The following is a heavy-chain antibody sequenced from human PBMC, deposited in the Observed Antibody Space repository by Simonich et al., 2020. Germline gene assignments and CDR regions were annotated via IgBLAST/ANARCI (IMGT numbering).Heavy chain of an antibody. D-gene: IGHD7-27*01. V-gene: IGHV3-30*07. Sequence: QVQLVESGGGVVQPGGSLRLSCAASGFTFSSYAMHWVHQAPGKGVEWVGDISYDGSNKYYADSVKGRFTISRDNAKNTLYLQMNSLRDEDTAVYYCARDRNWGWFDPWGQGTLVTVSS. CDR3: ARDRNWGWFDP. J-gene: IGHJ5*02. CDR1: GFTFSSYA. CDR2: ISYDGSNK.